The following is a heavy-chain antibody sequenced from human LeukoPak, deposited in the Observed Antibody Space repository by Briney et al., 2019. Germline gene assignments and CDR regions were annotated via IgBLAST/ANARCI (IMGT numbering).Heavy chain of an antibody. CDR3: ARASFWFDYSGYYFDY. J-gene: IGHJ4*02. CDR1: GFTVSSNY. D-gene: IGHD2-15*01. V-gene: IGHV3-66*01. CDR2: IYSGGGT. Sequence: PGGSLRLSCAASGFTVSSNYMSWVRQAPGKGLEWVSVIYSGGGTYYADSVKGRFTISRDNSKNTVYLQMNSLGAEDTAVYYCARASFWFDYSGYYFDYWAREPWSPSPQ.